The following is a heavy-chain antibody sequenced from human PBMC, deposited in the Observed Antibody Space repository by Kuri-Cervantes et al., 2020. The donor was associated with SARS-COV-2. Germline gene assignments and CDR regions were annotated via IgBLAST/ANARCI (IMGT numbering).Heavy chain of an antibody. CDR1: GESFSGYY. CDR2: VNHRGST. V-gene: IGHV4-34*01. Sequence: SETLSLTCAFYGESFSGYYWNWIRQSPGKGLEWIGEVNHRGSTNYNPSLKSRVTISVDTSKNQFSLKLSSVTAADTAVYYCARVMPRFLEWPIGYWGQGTLVTVSS. D-gene: IGHD3-3*01. CDR3: ARVMPRFLEWPIGY. J-gene: IGHJ4*02.